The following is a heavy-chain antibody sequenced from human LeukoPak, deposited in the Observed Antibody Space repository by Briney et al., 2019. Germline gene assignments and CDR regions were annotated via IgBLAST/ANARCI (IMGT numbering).Heavy chain of an antibody. V-gene: IGHV3-21*01. CDR2: ITRSSSFV. D-gene: IGHD2-2*01. J-gene: IGHJ4*02. CDR1: GFTFSFAA. CDR3: ASEIPNLRYCSSTSCDY. Sequence: GGSLRLSCAASGFTFSFAAMTWVRQGPGKGLEWVSSITRSSSFVYYADSVKGRFTISRDNAKNSLYLQMSSLRAEDTAVYYCASEIPNLRYCSSTSCDYWGQGTLVTVSS.